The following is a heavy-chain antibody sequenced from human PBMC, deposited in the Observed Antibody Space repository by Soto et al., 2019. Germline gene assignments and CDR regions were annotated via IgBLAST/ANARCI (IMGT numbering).Heavy chain of an antibody. V-gene: IGHV1-18*01. J-gene: IGHJ4*02. Sequence: ASVKVSCKASGYTFTSYGISWVRQAPGQGLEWMGWISAYNGNTNYAQKLQGRVTMTTDTSTSTAYMELRSLRSDDTAVYYCARVQTYSTSLYYYDSSGYYLPDYWGQGTLVTVSS. CDR2: ISAYNGNT. CDR1: GYTFTSYG. D-gene: IGHD3-22*01. CDR3: ARVQTYSTSLYYYDSSGYYLPDY.